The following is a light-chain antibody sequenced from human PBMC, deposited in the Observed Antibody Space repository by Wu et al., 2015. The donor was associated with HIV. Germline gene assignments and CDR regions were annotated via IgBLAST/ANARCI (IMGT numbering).Light chain of an antibody. Sequence: EIVLTQSPGTLSLSPGERATLSCRASESLSSTYLAWYQHKPGQPPRLLIYGGSRRATGIPDRFSGSGSGTDFSLTISRLEPEDFAVYFCQQYRTFGPGTKVDIK. V-gene: IGKV3-20*01. CDR2: GGS. CDR1: ESLSSTY. J-gene: IGKJ3*01. CDR3: QQYRT.